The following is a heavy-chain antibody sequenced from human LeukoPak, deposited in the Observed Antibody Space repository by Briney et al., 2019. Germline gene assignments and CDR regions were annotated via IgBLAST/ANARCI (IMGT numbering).Heavy chain of an antibody. J-gene: IGHJ4*02. CDR2: IKQDGSEK. CDR3: ARDRGSSGWYEFDY. CDR1: GFTPGNYW. Sequence: GGSLRLSCAASGFTPGNYWMSWVRQAPGKGLEWVVNIKQDGSEKYYVDSVRGRFTISRDNAKNSLYLQMNSLRAEDTAVYYCARDRGSSGWYEFDYWGQGTLVTVSS. D-gene: IGHD6-19*01. V-gene: IGHV3-7*01.